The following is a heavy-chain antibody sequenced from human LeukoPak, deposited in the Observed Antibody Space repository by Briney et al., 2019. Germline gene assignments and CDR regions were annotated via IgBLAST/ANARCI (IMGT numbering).Heavy chain of an antibody. CDR3: ARAVDFHFDY. CDR1: EFTFSSYA. J-gene: IGHJ4*02. CDR2: ISSSGGST. Sequence: GGSLRLSCAASEFTFSSYAMSWVRQAPGKGLEWVSAISSSGGSTYYADSVKGRFTISRDNSKNTLYLQMNSLRAEDTAVYYCARAVDFHFDYWGQGTLVTVSS. V-gene: IGHV3-23*01. D-gene: IGHD3-9*01.